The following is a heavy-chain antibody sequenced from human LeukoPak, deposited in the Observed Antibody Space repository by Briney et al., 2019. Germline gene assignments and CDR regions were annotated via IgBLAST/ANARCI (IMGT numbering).Heavy chain of an antibody. J-gene: IGHJ4*02. D-gene: IGHD1-26*01. Sequence: PGGSLRLSCAASGFTFSSYGMHWVRQAPGKGLEWVAFIRYDGSNKYYADSVKGRFTISRDNSKNTLYRQMNSLRAEDTAVYYCAKDRSGSSRSSFDYWGQGTLVTVSS. CDR1: GFTFSSYG. CDR2: IRYDGSNK. V-gene: IGHV3-30*02. CDR3: AKDRSGSSRSSFDY.